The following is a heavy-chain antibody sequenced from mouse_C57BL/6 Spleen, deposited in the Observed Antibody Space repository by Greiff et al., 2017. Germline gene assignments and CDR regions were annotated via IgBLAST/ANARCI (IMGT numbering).Heavy chain of an antibody. D-gene: IGHD1-1*01. V-gene: IGHV3-6*01. CDR1: GYSITSGYY. J-gene: IGHJ3*01. CDR3: ARAYYYGSSQPWFAY. CDR2: ISYDGSN. Sequence: VQLKESGPGLVKPSQSLSLTCSVTGYSITSGYYWNWIRQFPGNKLEWMGYISYDGSNNYNPSLKNRISITRDTSKNQFFLKLNAVTTEDTATYYCARAYYYGSSQPWFAYWGQGTLVTVSA.